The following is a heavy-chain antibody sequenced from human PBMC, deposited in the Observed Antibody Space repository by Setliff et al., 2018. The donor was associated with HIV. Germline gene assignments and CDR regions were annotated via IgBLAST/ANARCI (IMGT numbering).Heavy chain of an antibody. CDR3: ARDRNDLWSGTLSGLHAVDI. D-gene: IGHD3-3*01. CDR2: INPNSGVT. V-gene: IGHV1-2*06. J-gene: IGHJ3*02. Sequence: ASVKVSCKASGYTFTGFYIHWVRQAPGQGLEWMRRINPNSGVTNSAQKFQGRVTMTRDTSISTAYLELSRLRYDDTAVYYCARDRNDLWSGTLSGLHAVDIWGQGTMVTVSS. CDR1: GYTFTGFY.